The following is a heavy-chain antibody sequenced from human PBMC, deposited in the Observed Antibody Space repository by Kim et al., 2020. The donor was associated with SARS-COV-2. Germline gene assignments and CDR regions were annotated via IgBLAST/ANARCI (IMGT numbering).Heavy chain of an antibody. J-gene: IGHJ4*02. CDR3: ARGDTAMVTPNEPYFDY. CDR1: GFTFSSYS. CDR2: ISSSSSYI. Sequence: GGSLRLSCAASGFTFSSYSMNWVRQAPGKGLEWVSSISSSSSYIYYADSVKGRFTISRDNAKNSLYLQMNSLRAEDTAVYYCARGDTAMVTPNEPYFDYWGQGTLVTVSS. D-gene: IGHD5-18*01. V-gene: IGHV3-21*01.